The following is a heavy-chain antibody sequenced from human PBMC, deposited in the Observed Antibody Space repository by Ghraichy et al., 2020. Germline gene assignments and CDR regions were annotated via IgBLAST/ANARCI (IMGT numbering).Heavy chain of an antibody. CDR3: AKDGQRDPDYGSTWHLPKNWYFDL. Sequence: GESLNISCAASGFSFRSYSINWVRQAPGKGLEWVSSISGSSNYIYYTDSVRGRFTIYRDNARNFLSLQMNSLRAEDTAVYYCAKDGQRDPDYGSTWHLPKNWYFDLWGRGTLVTVSS. CDR2: ISGSSNYI. V-gene: IGHV3-21*01. CDR1: GFSFRSYS. J-gene: IGHJ2*01. D-gene: IGHD6-13*01.